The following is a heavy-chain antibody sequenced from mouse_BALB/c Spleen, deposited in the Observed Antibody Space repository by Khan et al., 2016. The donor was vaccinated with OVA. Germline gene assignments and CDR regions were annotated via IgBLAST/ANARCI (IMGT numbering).Heavy chain of an antibody. CDR3: ARLEDI. CDR1: GFSLTSYG. CDR2: IWAGGST. Sequence: QVQLKESGPGLVAPSQSLSITCSVSGFSLTSYGVHWVRQPPGKGLEWLGVIWAGGSTNYNSALMFRLSISKDNPKSQVFLKMNRLQTDDTAMYYCARLEDIWGQGTTLTVSS. V-gene: IGHV2-9*02. D-gene: IGHD1-3*01. J-gene: IGHJ2*01.